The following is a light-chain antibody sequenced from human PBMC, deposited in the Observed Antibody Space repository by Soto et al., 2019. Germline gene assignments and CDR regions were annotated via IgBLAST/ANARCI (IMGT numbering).Light chain of an antibody. J-gene: IGKJ1*01. CDR2: DAS. Sequence: MTQSPDTLSVSPGVSATLSCTACQNVGDNLAWYQQKPGQAPRLLIYDASIRATGIPARFSGSGSGTEFTLTISSLQSEDFAVYFCQKYNNWPETFGQGTKVDI. V-gene: IGKV3-15*01. CDR3: QKYNNWPET. CDR1: QNVGDN.